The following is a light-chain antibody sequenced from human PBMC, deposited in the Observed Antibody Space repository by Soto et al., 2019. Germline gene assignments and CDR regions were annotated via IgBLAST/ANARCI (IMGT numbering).Light chain of an antibody. V-gene: IGLV2-14*03. J-gene: IGLJ2*01. Sequence: QSALTQPASVSGSPGQSITISCTGTSSDIGGYNYVSWYQQHPGKAPKLMIYDVSDRPSGVSNLFSGSKSGNTASLTISGLQAEDEADYYCASYASSNTVLFGGGTQLTVL. CDR1: SSDIGGYNY. CDR2: DVS. CDR3: ASYASSNTVL.